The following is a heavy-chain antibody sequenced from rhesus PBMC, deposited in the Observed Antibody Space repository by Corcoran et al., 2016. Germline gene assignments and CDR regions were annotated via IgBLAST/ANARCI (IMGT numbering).Heavy chain of an antibody. Sequence: QVQLQESGPGLVKPSETLSLTCTVSGGSISDSYYWSWIRPPPGKGLEWMGRIYGSGGSTNYNPSLKSRVTISRDTSKNQFSLKLSSVTAADTAVYYCAREMAAAEVYWGQGVLVTVSS. D-gene: IGHD6-31*01. CDR2: IYGSGGST. J-gene: IGHJ4*01. CDR3: AREMAAAEVY. V-gene: IGHV4-160*01. CDR1: GGSISDSYY.